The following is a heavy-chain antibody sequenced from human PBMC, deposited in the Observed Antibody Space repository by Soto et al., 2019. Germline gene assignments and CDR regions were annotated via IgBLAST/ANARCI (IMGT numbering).Heavy chain of an antibody. J-gene: IGHJ5*02. CDR1: GGSISSYY. V-gene: IGHV4-4*07. CDR3: ARVGPWVPYYYDSSPYTFENWFAP. CDR2: IYTSGST. D-gene: IGHD3-22*01. Sequence: SETLSHTYTVAGGSISSYYWSWIRQTAGKGLEWIGRIYTSGSTNYNPSLKSRVTMSVDTSKNQFSLKLNSVTAADTAVYYCARVGPWVPYYYDSSPYTFENWFAPLGQGTRVTVFS.